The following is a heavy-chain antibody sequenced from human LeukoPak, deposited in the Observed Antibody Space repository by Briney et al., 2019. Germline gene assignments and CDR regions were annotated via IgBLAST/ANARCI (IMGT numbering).Heavy chain of an antibody. CDR1: GGSISSYY. CDR3: ARGNGIYYDSSWFDP. V-gene: IGHV4-59*01. Sequence: SETLSLTCTVSGGSISSYYWSWIRQPPGKGLEWIGYIYYSGSTNYNPSLKSRVTISVDTSKNQSSLKLSSVTAADTAVYYCARGNGIYYDSSWFDPWGQGTLVTVSS. D-gene: IGHD3-22*01. CDR2: IYYSGST. J-gene: IGHJ5*02.